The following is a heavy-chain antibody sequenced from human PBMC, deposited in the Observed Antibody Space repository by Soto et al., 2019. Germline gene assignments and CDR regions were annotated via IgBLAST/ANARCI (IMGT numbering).Heavy chain of an antibody. D-gene: IGHD2-8*02. CDR3: ATLLGFSSGGSWYSHVADY. CDR2: IDGGGTT. J-gene: IGHJ4*02. CDR1: GYTFSSRA. V-gene: IGHV3-23*01. Sequence: EVHLWESGGDLVQPGGSLRVSCVGSGYTFSSRAMSWVRQAPGKGLEWVSGIDGGGTTDYADSVKGRFTISKDNAQDTLYLQMNSLRAEATAVYYCATLLGFSSGGSWYSHVADYWCQGTLVTVSS.